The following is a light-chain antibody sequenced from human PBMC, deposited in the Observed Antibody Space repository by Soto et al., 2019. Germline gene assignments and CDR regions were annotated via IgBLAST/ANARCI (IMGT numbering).Light chain of an antibody. Sequence: QSALTQPRSVSGSPGQSVTISCTGTSSDVGGYNFVSWYQQHPGKAPKFLIYDVSKRPSGVPDRFSGSKSGNTASLTISGLQAEDEDDYYCCSYAGSYSWVFGGGTELTVL. CDR1: SSDVGGYNF. V-gene: IGLV2-11*01. CDR2: DVS. J-gene: IGLJ3*02. CDR3: CSYAGSYSWV.